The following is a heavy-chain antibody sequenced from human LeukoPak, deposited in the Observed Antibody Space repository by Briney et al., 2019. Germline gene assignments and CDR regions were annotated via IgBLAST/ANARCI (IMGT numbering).Heavy chain of an antibody. D-gene: IGHD3-10*01. Sequence: PGGSLRLSCAASGFTFSNYWMSWVRQAPGKGLEWVANIKQDGSEKYYVNSVKGRFTISRDNAKNSLYLQMGSLRAEDMAVYYCYGRDYWGQGTLVTVSS. CDR2: IKQDGSEK. J-gene: IGHJ4*02. CDR3: YGRDY. V-gene: IGHV3-7*01. CDR1: GFTFSNYW.